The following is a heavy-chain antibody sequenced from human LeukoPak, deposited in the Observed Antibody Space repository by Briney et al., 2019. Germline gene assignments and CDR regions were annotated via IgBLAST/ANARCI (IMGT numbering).Heavy chain of an antibody. CDR2: IIPIFGTA. J-gene: IGHJ3*02. CDR3: VTREYGDHLDPYAFDI. CDR1: GGTFSSYA. V-gene: IGHV1-69*05. Sequence: SVKVPCKASGGTFSSYAISWVRQAPGQGLEWMGRIIPIFGTANYAQKFQGRVTNTTDESTSTAYMELSSLRSEDTAVYYCVTREYGDHLDPYAFDIWGQGTVVTVSS. D-gene: IGHD4-17*01.